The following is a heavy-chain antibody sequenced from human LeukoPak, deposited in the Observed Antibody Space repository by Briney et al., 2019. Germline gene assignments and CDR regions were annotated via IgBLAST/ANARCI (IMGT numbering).Heavy chain of an antibody. D-gene: IGHD3-22*01. CDR2: INPNSGGT. J-gene: IGHJ6*03. V-gene: IGHV1-2*02. CDR1: GYTFTGYY. Sequence: ASVKVSCKASGYTFTGYYMHWVRRAPGQGLEWMGWINPNSGGTNYAQKFQGRVTMTRDTSISTAYMELSRLRSDDTAVYYCARAGDSSGYYNFYYYYMDVWGKGTTVTISS. CDR3: ARAGDSSGYYNFYYYYMDV.